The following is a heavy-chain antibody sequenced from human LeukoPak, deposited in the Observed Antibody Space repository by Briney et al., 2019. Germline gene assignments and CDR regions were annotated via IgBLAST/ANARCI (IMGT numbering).Heavy chain of an antibody. D-gene: IGHD2-2*02. Sequence: ASVKVSCKASGYTFTGYYMHWVRQATGQGLEWMGWMNPNSGNTGYAQKFQGRVTMTRNTSISTAYMELSSLRSEDTAVYYCARWHSGYCSSTSCYTYWGQGTLVTVSS. CDR3: ARWHSGYCSSTSCYTY. CDR2: MNPNSGNT. J-gene: IGHJ4*02. CDR1: GYTFTGYY. V-gene: IGHV1-8*02.